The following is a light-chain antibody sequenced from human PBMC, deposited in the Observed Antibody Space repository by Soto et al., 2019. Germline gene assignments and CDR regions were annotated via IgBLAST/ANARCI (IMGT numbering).Light chain of an antibody. V-gene: IGKV1-5*01. CDR2: DAS. CDR1: QSITTF. CDR3: QHYSTYPLT. J-gene: IGKJ4*01. Sequence: GDKVTITSRASQSITTFLAWYQQKPGKAPQILIYDASKLEPGVPSRLSGGGSGTEFTLTISSLQPDDFATYYCQHYSTYPLTFGGGTKVDIK.